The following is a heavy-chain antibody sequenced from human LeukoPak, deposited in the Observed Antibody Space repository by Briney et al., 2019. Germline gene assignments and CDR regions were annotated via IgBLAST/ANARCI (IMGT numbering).Heavy chain of an antibody. Sequence: SETLSLTCTVSGGSVSSYYWSWIRQPPGKGLEWIGYIYYSGSTNYNPSLKSQVTISVDTSKNQFSLKLSSVTAADTAVYYCASARGVTAITFFDYWGQGTLVTVSS. V-gene: IGHV4-59*02. J-gene: IGHJ4*02. D-gene: IGHD2-21*02. CDR1: GGSVSSYY. CDR3: ASARGVTAITFFDY. CDR2: IYYSGST.